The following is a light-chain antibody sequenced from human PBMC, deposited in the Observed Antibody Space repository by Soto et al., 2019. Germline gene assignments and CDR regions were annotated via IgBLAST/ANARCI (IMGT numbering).Light chain of an antibody. Sequence: EVLLTQSPATLSFTPGESATLSCRASQPINTYLGWYQQKSGQSPRLLIYDASNRAADIPARFSASGFGTAFPLPISSLKPEDFGPYYFHHRSNWPPEDTFGQGPNLEI. CDR2: DAS. J-gene: IGKJ2*01. CDR1: QPINTY. V-gene: IGKV3-11*01. CDR3: HHRSNWPPEDT.